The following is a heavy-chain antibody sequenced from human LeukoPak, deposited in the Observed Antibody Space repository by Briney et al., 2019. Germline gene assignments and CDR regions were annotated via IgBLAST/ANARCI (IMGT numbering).Heavy chain of an antibody. CDR1: GYTFTSYD. CDR2: MNPNSGNT. V-gene: IGHV1-8*01. Sequence: GASVKVSCKASGYTFTSYDINWVRQATGQGLEWMGWMNPNSGNTGYAQKFQGRVTMTRNTSISTAYMELSSLRSEDTAVYHCARGGIAAAGTDYYYYMDVWGKGTTVTVSS. CDR3: ARGGIAAAGTDYYYYMDV. J-gene: IGHJ6*03. D-gene: IGHD6-13*01.